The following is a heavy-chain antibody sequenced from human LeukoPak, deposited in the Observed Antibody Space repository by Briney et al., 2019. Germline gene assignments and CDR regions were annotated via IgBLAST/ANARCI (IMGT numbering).Heavy chain of an antibody. CDR1: GFTFSSYA. CDR3: AKDLDYGDYIDY. D-gene: IGHD4-17*01. V-gene: IGHV3-23*01. J-gene: IGHJ4*02. Sequence: GGSLRLSCAASGFTFSSYAMSWVRQAPGKGLEWVSAISGSGGSTYYADSVKGRFTISRNNSKNTLYLQMNSLRAEDTAVYYCAKDLDYGDYIDYWGQGTLVTVSS. CDR2: ISGSGGST.